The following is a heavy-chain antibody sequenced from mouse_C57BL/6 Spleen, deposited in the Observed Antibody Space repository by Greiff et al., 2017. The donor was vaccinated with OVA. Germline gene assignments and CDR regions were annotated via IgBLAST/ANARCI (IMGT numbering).Heavy chain of an antibody. CDR2: IDPSDSET. V-gene: IGHV1-61*01. CDR3: ARTYYNNYVVYAMDY. J-gene: IGHJ4*01. D-gene: IGHD2-5*01. Sequence: VQLQQPGAELVKPGASVKMSCKASGYTFTSYWITWVKQRPGQGLEWISNIDPSDSETHYNQKFKDKATLTVDKSSSTAYMQLSSLTTEDSAVYYCARTYYNNYVVYAMDYWGQGTSVTVSS. CDR1: GYTFTSYW.